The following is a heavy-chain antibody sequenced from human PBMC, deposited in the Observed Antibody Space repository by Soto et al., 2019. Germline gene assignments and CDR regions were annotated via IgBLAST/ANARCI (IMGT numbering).Heavy chain of an antibody. CDR1: GGSINNYY. V-gene: IGHV4-59*01. CDR2: ISYSGST. D-gene: IGHD3-22*01. Sequence: SETLSLTCTVSGGSINNYYWSWIRQPPGMGLEWIGCISYSGSTNYNPSLKSRVALSVDTSKNQFSLKLSSVTAADTAVYYCARVSGYYDSSGFLFDPWGQGTLVTVSS. J-gene: IGHJ5*02. CDR3: ARVSGYYDSSGFLFDP.